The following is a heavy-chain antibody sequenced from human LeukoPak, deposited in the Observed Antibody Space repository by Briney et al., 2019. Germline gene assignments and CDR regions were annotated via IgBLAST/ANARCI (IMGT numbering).Heavy chain of an antibody. D-gene: IGHD3-10*01. CDR2: IYYSGST. CDR1: GGSISSYY. V-gene: IGHV4-59*01. CDR3: ARAEGYYYGSGSYTAYYYYYMDV. J-gene: IGHJ6*03. Sequence: NASETLSLTCTVSGGSISSYYWSWIRQPPGKGLEWIGYIYYSGSTNYNPSLKSRVTISVDTSKNQFSLKLSSVTAADTAVYYCARAEGYYYGSGSYTAYYYYYMDVWGKGTTVTVSS.